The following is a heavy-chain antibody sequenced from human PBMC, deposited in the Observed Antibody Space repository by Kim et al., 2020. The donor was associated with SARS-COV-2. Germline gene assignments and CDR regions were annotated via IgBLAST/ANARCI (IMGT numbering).Heavy chain of an antibody. D-gene: IGHD1-1*01. J-gene: IGHJ4*02. Sequence: GSLRLSCAASVFNFNSYSMHWVRQAPGKGLESVAVVSKDGGEKYYSGSVKGRFTISRDNSKNKLFLQMNSLRLEETAVYYCARDDGNVYNSIDLWGQGT. CDR1: VFNFNSYS. CDR2: VSKDGGEK. V-gene: IGHV3-30*04. CDR3: ARDDGNVYNSIDL.